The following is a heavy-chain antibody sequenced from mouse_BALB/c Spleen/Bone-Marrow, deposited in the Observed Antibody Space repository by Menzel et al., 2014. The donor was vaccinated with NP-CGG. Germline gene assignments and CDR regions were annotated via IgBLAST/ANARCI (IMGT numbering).Heavy chain of an antibody. CDR2: TYPGDGDT. V-gene: IGHV1-82*01. CDR3: ARGGNYRFDY. Sequence: VKLMESGPELVKPGASVKISCKASGYAFSSSWMNWVKQRPGQGLEWIGRTYPGDGDTNYNGKFKGKATLTADKSSSTAYMQLSSLTSVDSAVYFCARGGNYRFDYWGQGTTLTVSS. D-gene: IGHD2-1*01. CDR1: GYAFSSSW. J-gene: IGHJ2*01.